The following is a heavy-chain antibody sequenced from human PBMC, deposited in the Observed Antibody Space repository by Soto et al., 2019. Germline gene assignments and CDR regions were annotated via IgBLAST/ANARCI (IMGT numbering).Heavy chain of an antibody. CDR3: ARDVEYSSSSGGTYYYYYMDV. Sequence: QVQLVESGGGLVKPGGSLRLSCAASGFTFSDYYMSWIRQAPGKGLEWVSYISSSGSTIYYADSVKGRFTISRDNAKNSLYLQMNSLRAEDTAAYYCARDVEYSSSSGGTYYYYYMDVWGKGTTVTVSS. J-gene: IGHJ6*03. CDR2: ISSSGSTI. D-gene: IGHD6-6*01. V-gene: IGHV3-11*01. CDR1: GFTFSDYY.